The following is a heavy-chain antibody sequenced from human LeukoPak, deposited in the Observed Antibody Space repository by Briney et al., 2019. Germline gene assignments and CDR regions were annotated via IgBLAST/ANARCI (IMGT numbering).Heavy chain of an antibody. J-gene: IGHJ1*01. V-gene: IGHV3-21*01. CDR2: ISGSSRHI. CDR3: ARGYCGGDCYGD. CDR1: GFTFSDYF. Sequence: GGSLRLSCAASGFTFSDYFMNWLRQAPGKGLEYVSSISGSSRHIYYADSVKGRFTISRDNTKSSLYLQMNSLRVEDMAVYYCARGYCGGDCYGDWGQGTLVTVSS. D-gene: IGHD2-21*02.